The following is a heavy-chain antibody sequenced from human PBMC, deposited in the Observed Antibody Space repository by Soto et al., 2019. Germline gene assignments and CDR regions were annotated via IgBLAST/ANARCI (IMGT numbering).Heavy chain of an antibody. CDR1: GGSISGAAYY. Sequence: QVQLQESGPGLLKPSQTLSLTCTVSGGSISGAAYYWSWIRHLPGKGLEWIGDIYYTGTTYYRPSLESRVTISLDTSKNQFSLKLTSVTAADTAVYYCARDTGFYGGYNGCDPWGQGTLVTVSS. CDR2: IYYTGTT. CDR3: ARDTGFYGGYNGCDP. D-gene: IGHD3-16*01. V-gene: IGHV4-31*03. J-gene: IGHJ5*02.